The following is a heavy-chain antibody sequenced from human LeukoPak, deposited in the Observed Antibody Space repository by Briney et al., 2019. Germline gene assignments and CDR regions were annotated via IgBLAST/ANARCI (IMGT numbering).Heavy chain of an antibody. V-gene: IGHV3-30*04. CDR1: GFTFSSYA. J-gene: IGHJ4*02. D-gene: IGHD3-22*01. Sequence: GGSLRLSCAASGFTFSSYAMHWVRQAPGKGLEWVAVISYDGSNKYYADSVKGRFTISRDNSKNTLYLQMNSLRAEDTAVYHCAKPLYYDSSGYNYWGQGTLVTVSS. CDR2: ISYDGSNK. CDR3: AKPLYYDSSGYNY.